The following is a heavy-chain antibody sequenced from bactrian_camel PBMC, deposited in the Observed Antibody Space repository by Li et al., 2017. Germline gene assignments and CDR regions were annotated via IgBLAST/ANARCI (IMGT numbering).Heavy chain of an antibody. J-gene: IGHJ4*01. Sequence: HVQLVESGGGSVQAGGSLRLSCVASEDTYTSYCLGWFRQAPGKGLEWVSSINGNSRNTHYADSVKGRFTISRDNAKNTMYLQMNSLKSEDTALYHCATGYGSSSLSTPRGQGTQVTVS. CDR2: INGNSRNT. CDR1: EDTYTSYC. CDR3: ATGYGSSSLSTP. V-gene: IGHV3-2*01. D-gene: IGHD6*01.